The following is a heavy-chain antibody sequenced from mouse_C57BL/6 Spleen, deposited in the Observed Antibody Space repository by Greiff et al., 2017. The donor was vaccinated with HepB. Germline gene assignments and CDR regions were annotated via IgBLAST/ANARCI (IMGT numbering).Heavy chain of an antibody. CDR2: ISDGGSYT. Sequence: EVKVVESGGGLVKPGGSLKLSCAASGFTFSSYAMSWVRQTPEKRLEWVATISDGGSYTYYPDNVKGRFTISRDNAKNNLYLQMSHLKSEDTAMYYCARDTPIYFAMDYWGQGTSVTVSS. J-gene: IGHJ4*01. V-gene: IGHV5-4*01. CDR3: ARDTPIYFAMDY. CDR1: GFTFSSYA.